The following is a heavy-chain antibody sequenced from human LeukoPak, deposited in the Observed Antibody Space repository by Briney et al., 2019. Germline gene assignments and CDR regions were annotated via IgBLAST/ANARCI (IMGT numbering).Heavy chain of an antibody. Sequence: GASVKVSCKASGYTFTGYYMHWVRQAPGQGLEWMGWINPNSGGTNYAQKFQGRVTMTRDTSISTAYMELSSLRSEDTAVYYCARVSRDSSSWYPSTTGYYMDVWGKGTTVTVSS. V-gene: IGHV1-2*02. CDR1: GYTFTGYY. D-gene: IGHD6-13*01. CDR3: ARVSRDSSSWYPSTTGYYMDV. CDR2: INPNSGGT. J-gene: IGHJ6*03.